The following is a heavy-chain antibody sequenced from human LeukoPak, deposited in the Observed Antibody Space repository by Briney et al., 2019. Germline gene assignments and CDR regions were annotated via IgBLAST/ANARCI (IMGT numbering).Heavy chain of an antibody. V-gene: IGHV4-31*03. J-gene: IGHJ4*02. D-gene: IGHD3-10*01. CDR2: IYYSGST. Sequence: SSQILSLTCTVSGGSIGSGGYYWSWIRQHPGKGLEWIGYIYYSGSTYYNPSLKSRVTISVDTSKNQFSLKLSSVTAADTAVYYCARTMVRGVISCFDYWGQGTLVTVSS. CDR3: ARTMVRGVISCFDY. CDR1: GGSIGSGGYY.